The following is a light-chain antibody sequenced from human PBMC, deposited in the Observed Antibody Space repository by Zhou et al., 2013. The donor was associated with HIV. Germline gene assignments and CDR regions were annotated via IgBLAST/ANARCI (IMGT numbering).Light chain of an antibody. CDR1: QSVSNS. CDR3: QQYYDYPWT. CDR2: DAS. Sequence: EIVLTQSPATLSLSPGERATLSCRASQSVSNSLAWYQQKPGQAPRLLIFDASNRATGIPARFSGSGSGTDFTLTISSLQPEDFATYYCQQYYDYPWTFGQGTKV. J-gene: IGKJ1*01. V-gene: IGKV3-11*01.